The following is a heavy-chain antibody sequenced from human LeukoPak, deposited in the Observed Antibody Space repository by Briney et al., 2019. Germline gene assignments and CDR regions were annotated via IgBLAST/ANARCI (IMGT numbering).Heavy chain of an antibody. D-gene: IGHD2-8*01. J-gene: IGHJ3*02. CDR3: LGVGEGDDAFDI. V-gene: IGHV3-30*02. CDR1: GFTFSSYG. Sequence: PGGSLRLSCAASGFTFSSYGMHWVRQAPGKGLEWVAFIRYDGSNKYYADSVKGRFTISRDNSKNTLYLQMNSLRAEDTAVYYSLGVGEGDDAFDIWGQGTMVTVSS. CDR2: IRYDGSNK.